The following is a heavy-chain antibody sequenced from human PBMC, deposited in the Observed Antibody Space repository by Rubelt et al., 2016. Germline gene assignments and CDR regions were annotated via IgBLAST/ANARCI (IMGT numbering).Heavy chain of an antibody. J-gene: IGHJ5*02. CDR1: GFTFSSYA. D-gene: IGHD2-2*01. CDR3: ARGYCSSTSCFLGVNWFDP. V-gene: IGHV3-30*04. CDR2: ILHDGSNK. Sequence: GSGGGVVQPGRSLRLSCAASGFTFSSYAMHWVRQAPGKGLECVALILHDGSNKYYVDSVKGRFTISRDNSKNTLYLQMNSLRAEDTAVYYCARGYCSSTSCFLGVNWFDPWGQGTLVTVSS.